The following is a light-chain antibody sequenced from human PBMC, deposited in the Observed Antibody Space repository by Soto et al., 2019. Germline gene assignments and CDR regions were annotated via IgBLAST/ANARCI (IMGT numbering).Light chain of an antibody. CDR2: AAS. CDR1: QGISSY. V-gene: IGKV1-9*01. CDR3: QQYNSYSEA. Sequence: IQLTQSPSSLSACVGDRVAITCRASQGISSYLAWYQQKPGKAPKLLIYAASTLQSGVPSRFSGSGSGTEFTLTISSLQPDDFATYYCQQYNSYSEAFGQGTKV. J-gene: IGKJ1*01.